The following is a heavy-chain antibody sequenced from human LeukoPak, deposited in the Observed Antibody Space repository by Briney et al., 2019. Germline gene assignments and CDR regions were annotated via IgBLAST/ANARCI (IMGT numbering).Heavy chain of an antibody. J-gene: IGHJ3*02. CDR3: ARDYVGTDLVGAFDI. CDR1: GFTFSSYS. V-gene: IGHV3-21*01. CDR2: ISSSSSYI. Sequence: PGGSLRLSCAASGFTFSSYSMNWVRQAPGKGLEWVSSISSSSSYIYYVDSVKGRFTISRDNAKNSLYLQMNSLRAEDTAVYYCARDYVGTDLVGAFDIWGQGTMVTVSS. D-gene: IGHD3-9*01.